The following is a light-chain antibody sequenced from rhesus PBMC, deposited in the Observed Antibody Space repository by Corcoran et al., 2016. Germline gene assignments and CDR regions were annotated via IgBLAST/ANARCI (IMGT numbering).Light chain of an antibody. CDR1: QDISSS. V-gene: IGKV1-28*03. J-gene: IGKJ3*01. Sequence: DIQMTQSPSSLSASVGDTVTITCRASQDISSSLNWFQQRPGKAPKLLIYTASSLEYGVPSRLRGSGSGTDSRPTISSLQPEDFAVYSCLQHNSYPFTFGPGTKLDIK. CDR2: TAS. CDR3: LQHNSYPFT.